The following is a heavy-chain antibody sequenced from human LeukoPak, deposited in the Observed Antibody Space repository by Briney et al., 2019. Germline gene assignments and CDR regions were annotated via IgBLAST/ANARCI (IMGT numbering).Heavy chain of an antibody. CDR2: LSGSGGGT. V-gene: IGHV3-23*01. Sequence: GGSLRLSCAVSGITLRNYGMSWVRQAPGKGLEWVAGLSGSGGGTNYADSVQGRFTISRDNPKHTLYLQMNSLRAEDTAVYFCAKRGVVIRVFLVGFHKEAYYFDSWGQGALVTVSS. CDR3: AKRGVVIRVFLVGFHKEAYYFDS. J-gene: IGHJ4*02. CDR1: GITLRNYG. D-gene: IGHD3-10*01.